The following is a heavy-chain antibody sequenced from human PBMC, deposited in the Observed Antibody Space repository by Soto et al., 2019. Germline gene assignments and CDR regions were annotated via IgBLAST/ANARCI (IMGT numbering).Heavy chain of an antibody. V-gene: IGHV3-30-3*01. J-gene: IGHJ6*02. D-gene: IGHD4-17*01. CDR2: ISYDGSNK. CDR3: AREGPQYGVYLDDRRDYYYYGMDV. CDR1: GFTFSSYA. Sequence: QVQLVESGGGVVQPGRSLRLSCAASGFTFSSYAMHWVRQAPGKGLEWVAVISYDGSNKYYADSVKGRFTISRDNSKETLYLQMNSLRAEDTAVYYCAREGPQYGVYLDDRRDYYYYGMDVWGQGTTVTVSS.